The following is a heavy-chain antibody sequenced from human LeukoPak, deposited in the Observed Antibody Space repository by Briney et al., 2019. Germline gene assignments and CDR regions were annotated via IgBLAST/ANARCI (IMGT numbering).Heavy chain of an antibody. CDR3: AKDPTPKNYDFWSGYSSGMDV. CDR1: GFTFSSYG. D-gene: IGHD3-3*01. Sequence: GGSLRLSCAASGFTFSSYGMHWVRQAPGKGLEWVEVIAYDGSNKYYADSVKGRFTISRDNSKNTLYLQMNSLRAEDTAVYYCAKDPTPKNYDFWSGYSSGMDVWGQGTTVTVSS. J-gene: IGHJ6*02. V-gene: IGHV3-30*18. CDR2: IAYDGSNK.